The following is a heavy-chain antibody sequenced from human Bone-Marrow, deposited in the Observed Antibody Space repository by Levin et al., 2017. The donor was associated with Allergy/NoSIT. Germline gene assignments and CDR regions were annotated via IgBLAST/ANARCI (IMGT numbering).Heavy chain of an antibody. CDR3: ARDMSNKGFDH. V-gene: IGHV3-11*01. CDR2: VSNRGSAM. J-gene: IGHJ4*02. Sequence: GGSLRLSCTASEFALVDYMAWIRQSPGKGLECVSYVSNRGSAMYYADAVKGRFTASRDDAKNSLFLEMNNLRADDTAVYYCARDMSNKGFDHWVRGAVVTVSP. CDR1: EFALVDY. D-gene: IGHD1/OR15-1a*01.